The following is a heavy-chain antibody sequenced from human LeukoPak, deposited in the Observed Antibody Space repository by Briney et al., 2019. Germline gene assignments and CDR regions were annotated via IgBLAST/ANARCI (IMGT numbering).Heavy chain of an antibody. CDR1: GFTFSSYA. CDR2: ISSEGGST. V-gene: IGHV3-64*02. CDR3: ARRYCTSTSCSPLDY. Sequence: SGGSLRLSCAASGFTFSSYAMHWVRQAPGKGLQFVSAISSEGGSTYYADSVKGRFTISRDNSKNTVYLQMGSLRVEDMAVYYCARRYCTSTSCSPLDYWAREPWSPSPQ. J-gene: IGHJ4*02. D-gene: IGHD2-2*01.